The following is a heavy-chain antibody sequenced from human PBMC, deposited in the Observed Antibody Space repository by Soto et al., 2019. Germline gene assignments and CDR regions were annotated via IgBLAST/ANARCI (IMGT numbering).Heavy chain of an antibody. V-gene: IGHV4-59*08. CDR1: GGSISPYY. CDR2: IYYNGNT. Sequence: QVQLQESGPGLVKSSETLSLTCTVSGGSISPYYWNWIRQSPGKGLEWIGYIYYNGNTNYNPSLKSRVXXSXDXXTNQFSPKLTSVTAADTAVYYCARLPSSAEGWFDTWGQGTLVTVSS. CDR3: ARLPSSAEGWFDT. J-gene: IGHJ5*02.